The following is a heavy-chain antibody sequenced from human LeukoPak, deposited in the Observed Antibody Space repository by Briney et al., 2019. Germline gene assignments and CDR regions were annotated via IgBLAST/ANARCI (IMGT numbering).Heavy chain of an antibody. Sequence: GGSLRLSCAASGFTFSNSEMNWVRQAPGKGLEWVSYISSGGTTIYYADSVKGRFTISRDNAKDSLYLQMNTLRAEDTAVYYCARDREYSYYWGQGTLVTVSS. D-gene: IGHD5-18*01. CDR2: ISSGGTTI. CDR1: GFTFSNSE. V-gene: IGHV3-48*03. J-gene: IGHJ4*02. CDR3: ARDREYSYY.